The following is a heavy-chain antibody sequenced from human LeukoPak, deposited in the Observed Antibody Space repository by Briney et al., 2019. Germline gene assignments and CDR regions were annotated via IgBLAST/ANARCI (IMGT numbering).Heavy chain of an antibody. J-gene: IGHJ4*02. CDR1: GYTFTTYG. CDR3: ATSRGGYNSGWYDSFFDY. Sequence: GASVKVSCKASGYTFTTYGITWVRQAPGQGLEWMGWISGYNGNTNYAQKIQGRVTMTTDTSTSTAYMELRSLRSDDTAVYYCATSRGGYNSGWYDSFFDYWGQGTLVTVSS. D-gene: IGHD6-19*01. CDR2: ISGYNGNT. V-gene: IGHV1-18*01.